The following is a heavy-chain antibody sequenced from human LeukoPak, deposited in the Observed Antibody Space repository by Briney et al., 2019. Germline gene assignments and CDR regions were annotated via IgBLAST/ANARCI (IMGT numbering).Heavy chain of an antibody. CDR1: GGSISSYY. CDR2: IYYSGST. D-gene: IGHD6-19*01. V-gene: IGHV4-59*12. Sequence: SETLSLTCTVAGGSISSYYWSWIRQPPGKGLEWIGYIYYSGSTYYNPSLKSRVTISVDTSKNQFSLKLSSVTAADTAVYYCARANGWYYYYYMDVWGKGTTVTVSS. CDR3: ARANGWYYYYYMDV. J-gene: IGHJ6*03.